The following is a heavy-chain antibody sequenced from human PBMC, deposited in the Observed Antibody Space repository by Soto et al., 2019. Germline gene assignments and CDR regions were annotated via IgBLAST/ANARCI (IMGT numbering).Heavy chain of an antibody. D-gene: IGHD2-15*01. CDR3: ARDDNPAVVAATDYYYYYGMDV. V-gene: IGHV1-69*13. Sequence: ASVKVSCKASGGTFSSYAISWVRQAPGQGLEWMGGIIPIFGTANYAQKFQGRVTITADESTGTAYMELSSLRSEDTAVYYCARDDNPAVVAATDYYYYYGMDVWGQGTTVTVSS. CDR1: GGTFSSYA. J-gene: IGHJ6*02. CDR2: IIPIFGTA.